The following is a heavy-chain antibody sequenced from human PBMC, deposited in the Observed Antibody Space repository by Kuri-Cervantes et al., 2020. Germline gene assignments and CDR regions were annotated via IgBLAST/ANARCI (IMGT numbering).Heavy chain of an antibody. J-gene: IGHJ4*02. V-gene: IGHV3-23*01. Sequence: GESLKISCAASGFKFSSYSMNWVRQAPGRGLEWVSSITDNGGGTFYADFAKGRFTISRDNSKNTLYLQMNSLRAEDTAVYYCAKGGREWLVPLDYWGQGTLVTVSS. CDR1: GFKFSSYS. CDR2: ITDNGGGT. CDR3: AKGGREWLVPLDY. D-gene: IGHD6-19*01.